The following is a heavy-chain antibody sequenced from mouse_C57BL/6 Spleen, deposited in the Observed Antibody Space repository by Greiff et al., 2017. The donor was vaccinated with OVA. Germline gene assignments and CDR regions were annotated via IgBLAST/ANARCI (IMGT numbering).Heavy chain of an antibody. Sequence: VQLVESGPGLVQPSQSLSITCTVSGFSLTSYGVHWVRQSPGKGLEWLGVIWSGGSTDYNAAFISRLSISKDNSKSQVFFKMNSLQADDTAIYYCARNRKVTYYYAMDYWGQGTSVTVSS. CDR3: ARNRKVTYYYAMDY. J-gene: IGHJ4*01. CDR1: GFSLTSYG. D-gene: IGHD2-5*01. V-gene: IGHV2-2*01. CDR2: IWSGGST.